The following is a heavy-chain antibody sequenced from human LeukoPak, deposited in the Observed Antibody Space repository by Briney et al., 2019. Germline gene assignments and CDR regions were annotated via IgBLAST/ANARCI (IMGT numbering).Heavy chain of an antibody. J-gene: IGHJ4*02. CDR1: GYTFTSYG. CDR3: ARGLFSWGVSTGEPFDH. CDR2: ISAYNGNT. D-gene: IGHD1-1*01. V-gene: IGHV1-18*01. Sequence: ASVKVSCKASGYTFTSYGISWVRQAPGQGLEWMGWISAYNGNTNYAQKLQGRVTMTTDTSTSTAYMELRSLRSDDTAVYYCARGLFSWGVSTGEPFDHWGQGTLVTVSS.